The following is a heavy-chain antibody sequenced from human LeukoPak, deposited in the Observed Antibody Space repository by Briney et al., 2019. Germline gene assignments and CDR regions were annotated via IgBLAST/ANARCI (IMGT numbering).Heavy chain of an antibody. CDR1: GYTFTNYG. CDR2: ISTYNDNT. J-gene: IGHJ3*02. D-gene: IGHD1-14*01. Sequence: ASVKVSCTASGYTFTNYGISWVRQAPGQGLEWMGWISTYNDNTNYAQRLQGRVTMTTETSTSIAYMELRSLRSDDTAVYYCARALGPGHAFDIWGQGTMVSVSS. CDR3: ARALGPGHAFDI. V-gene: IGHV1-18*01.